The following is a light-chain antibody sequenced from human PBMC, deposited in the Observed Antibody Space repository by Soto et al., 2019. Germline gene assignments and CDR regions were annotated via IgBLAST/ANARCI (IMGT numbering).Light chain of an antibody. V-gene: IGKV1-5*01. CDR3: QQYNSYPYT. J-gene: IGKJ2*01. Sequence: IQMTQSPSTLSASVGDRVTITCRASQSVSSWLAWYQQKPGKVPKLLIYDASTLESGVPSTFGGSGSETEFTLTISSLQPEDFATYFCQQYNSYPYTFGQGTKLEI. CDR2: DAS. CDR1: QSVSSW.